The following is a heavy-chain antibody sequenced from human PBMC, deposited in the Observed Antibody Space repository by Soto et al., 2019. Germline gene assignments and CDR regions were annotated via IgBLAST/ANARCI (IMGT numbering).Heavy chain of an antibody. D-gene: IGHD3-9*01. V-gene: IGHV1-69*02. Sequence: SVKVSCKASGGTFSSYTISWVRQAPGQGLEWMGRIIPILGIANYAQKFQGRVTITADKSTSTAYMELSSLRSEDTAVYYCARGKYDDILTGYSPNPHFDYWGQGTLVTVSS. CDR2: IIPILGIA. J-gene: IGHJ4*02. CDR3: ARGKYDDILTGYSPNPHFDY. CDR1: GGTFSSYT.